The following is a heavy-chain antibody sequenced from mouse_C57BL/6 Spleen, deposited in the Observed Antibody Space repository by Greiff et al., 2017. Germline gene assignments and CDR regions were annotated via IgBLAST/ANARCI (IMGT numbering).Heavy chain of an antibody. J-gene: IGHJ2*01. Sequence: QVQLLQPGAELVRPGSSVKLSCTASGYTFTSYWMHWVKQRPIQGLEWIGNIDPSDSENHYNQKFKDKATLTVDKSSSTAYMQLSSLTSEDSAVYYCAREHYYGSSYIGYWSQGTTLTDSS. CDR1: GYTFTSYW. V-gene: IGHV1-52*01. D-gene: IGHD1-1*01. CDR3: AREHYYGSSYIGY. CDR2: IDPSDSEN.